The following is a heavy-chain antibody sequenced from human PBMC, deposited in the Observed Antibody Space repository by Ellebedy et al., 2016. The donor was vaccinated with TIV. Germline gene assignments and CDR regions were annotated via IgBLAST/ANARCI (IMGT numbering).Heavy chain of an antibody. J-gene: IGHJ5*02. V-gene: IGHV1-18*01. CDR2: TFKGNT. Sequence: AASVKVSCKGSGYTSSNYDIAWVRQSPGQGLEWMGWTFKGNTYYAQKFQGRVTMTTDTSTSTAYMELRSLRSDDTAVYYCARDDIVVVPAAIWAWFDPWGQGTLVTVSS. D-gene: IGHD2-2*01. CDR3: ARDDIVVVPAAIWAWFDP. CDR1: GYTSSNYD.